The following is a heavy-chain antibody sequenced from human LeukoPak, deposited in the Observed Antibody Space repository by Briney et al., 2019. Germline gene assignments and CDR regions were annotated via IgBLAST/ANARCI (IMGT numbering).Heavy chain of an antibody. CDR2: ITNSGSDI. J-gene: IGHJ4*02. CDR3: ACPYRSRFDY. CDR1: GFTFSSYA. V-gene: IGHV3-21*05. Sequence: GGSLRLSCAASGFTFSSYAMSWVRQAPGKGLEWISYITNSGSDIEYADSVKGRFTISWDNAKKSLYLEMNTLRAEDTAIYYCACPYRSRFDYWGQGTLVTVSS. D-gene: IGHD6-13*01.